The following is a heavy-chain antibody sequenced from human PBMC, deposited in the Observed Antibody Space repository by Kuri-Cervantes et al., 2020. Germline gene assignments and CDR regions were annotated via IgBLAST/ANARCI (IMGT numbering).Heavy chain of an antibody. Sequence: GESLKISCAASGFIFSTYRMHWVRQAPGKGLVWVSRFKSDGSSTNYADSVKGRFTISRDNAKNSLYLQMNSLRAEDTAVYYCARKSGPTGVARTRLGYFDYWGQGTLVTVSS. J-gene: IGHJ4*02. V-gene: IGHV3-74*01. CDR1: GFIFSTYR. CDR2: FKSDGSST. D-gene: IGHD3-9*01. CDR3: ARKSGPTGVARTRLGYFDY.